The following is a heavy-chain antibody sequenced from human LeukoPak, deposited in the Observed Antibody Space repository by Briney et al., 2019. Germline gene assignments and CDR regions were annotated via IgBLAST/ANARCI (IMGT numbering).Heavy chain of an antibody. V-gene: IGHV3-23*01. D-gene: IGHD6-13*01. CDR1: GFTFSSYA. Sequence: PGGSLRLSCAASGFTFSSYAMSWVRQAPGKGLEWVSAISGSGGSTYYADSVKGRFTISRDNSKNTLYLQMNSLRAEDTAVYYCAKSRDSSSWWGEAYYYYYYMDVWGKGTTVTVSS. J-gene: IGHJ6*03. CDR2: ISGSGGST. CDR3: AKSRDSSSWWGEAYYYYYYMDV.